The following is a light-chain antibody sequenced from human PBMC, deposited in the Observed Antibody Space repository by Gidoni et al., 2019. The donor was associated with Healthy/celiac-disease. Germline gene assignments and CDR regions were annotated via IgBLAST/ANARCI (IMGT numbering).Light chain of an antibody. CDR1: SSNIGSNY. CDR2: RNN. J-gene: IGLJ2*01. CDR3: AAWDDSLSGL. Sequence: QSVLTQPPSASGTPGQRVTIACSGSSSNIGSNYVYWYQQLPGTAPKLLIYRNNQRPSGFPDRFSVSKSGTSASLAISGLRSEDEADYYCAAWDDSLSGLFGGGTKLTVL. V-gene: IGLV1-47*01.